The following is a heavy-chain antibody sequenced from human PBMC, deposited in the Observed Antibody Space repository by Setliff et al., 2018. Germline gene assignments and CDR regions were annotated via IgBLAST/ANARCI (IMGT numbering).Heavy chain of an antibody. D-gene: IGHD5-12*01. Sequence: ASVKVSCKASGYTFTSHGISWVRQAPGQGLEWMGWISAYNGNTHYAQKFQGRVTVTTDTSTTTAYMELRSLRSDDTAMYYCAKSEWLRDYYYGLDVWGQGTTVTVSS. CDR1: GYTFTSHG. V-gene: IGHV1-18*01. CDR2: ISAYNGNT. CDR3: AKSEWLRDYYYGLDV. J-gene: IGHJ6*02.